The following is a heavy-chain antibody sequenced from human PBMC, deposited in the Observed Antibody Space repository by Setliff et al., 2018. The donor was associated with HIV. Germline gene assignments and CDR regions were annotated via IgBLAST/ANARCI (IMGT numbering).Heavy chain of an antibody. CDR2: ITPIGGGT. J-gene: IGHJ6*02. CDR1: GYTFTSYG. Sequence: GASVKVSCKASGYTFTSYGISWVRQAPGQGLEWMGIITPIGGGTNYAQKFQGRVTMTTDTSTSTAYMELRSLRSDDTAVYYCARLGSAWSDSYYYAMDVWGQGTTVTVSS. CDR3: ARLGSAWSDSYYYAMDV. V-gene: IGHV1-18*01. D-gene: IGHD6-19*01.